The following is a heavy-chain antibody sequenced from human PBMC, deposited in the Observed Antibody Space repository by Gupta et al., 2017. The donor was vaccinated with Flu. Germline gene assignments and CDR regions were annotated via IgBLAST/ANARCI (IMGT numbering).Heavy chain of an antibody. CDR1: GGTFSRYA. CDR3: ARYNSATYAGDFYHGMDV. Sequence: HLVQSGAEVQKPGSSVKVSCRASGGTFSRYAISWVRLAPGQGLESMGGIIPTFGTPNYARKFQGRITITADISTSTAYMELRSLRPDDTAVYYCARYNSATYAGDFYHGMDVWGQGTTVTVSS. J-gene: IGHJ6*02. D-gene: IGHD3-22*01. V-gene: IGHV1-69*06. CDR2: IIPTFGTP.